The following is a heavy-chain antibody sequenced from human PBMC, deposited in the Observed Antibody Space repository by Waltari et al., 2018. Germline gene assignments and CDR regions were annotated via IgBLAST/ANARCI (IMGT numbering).Heavy chain of an antibody. Sequence: QVQLVQSGAEVKKPGSSVKVSCKASGGTFSSYAISWVRQAPGHGLEWMGGIIPIFGTANYAQKFQGRVTITTDESTSTAYMELSSLRSEDTAVYYCARDRPSRTMATMEVSLGYWGQGTLVTVSS. D-gene: IGHD5-12*01. CDR3: ARDRPSRTMATMEVSLGY. CDR2: IIPIFGTA. J-gene: IGHJ4*02. CDR1: GGTFSSYA. V-gene: IGHV1-69*05.